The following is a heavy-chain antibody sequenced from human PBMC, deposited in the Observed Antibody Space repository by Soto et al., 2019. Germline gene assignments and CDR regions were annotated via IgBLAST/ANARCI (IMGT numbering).Heavy chain of an antibody. Sequence: ASVKVSCKASGGTFSSYAISWVRQAPGQGLEWMGGIIPIFGTANYAQKFQGRVTITADESTSTAYMELSSLRSEDTAVYYCAREVGESITMVRGVHYYFDYWGQGTLVTVSS. CDR2: IIPIFGTA. CDR3: AREVGESITMVRGVHYYFDY. J-gene: IGHJ4*02. CDR1: GGTFSSYA. D-gene: IGHD3-10*01. V-gene: IGHV1-69*13.